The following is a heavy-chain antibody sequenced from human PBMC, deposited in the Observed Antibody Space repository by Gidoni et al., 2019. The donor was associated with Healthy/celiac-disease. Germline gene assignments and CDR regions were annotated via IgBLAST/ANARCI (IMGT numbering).Heavy chain of an antibody. CDR1: GASFPCTSAP. V-gene: IGHV6-1*01. J-gene: IGHJ4*02. Sequence: QVPLQQSGPGLVKPSQTLSLTCPLSGASFPCTSAPWNWIRQSQSRGLEWLGRTYYRSKWYNDYAVSVKSRITINPDTSKNQFSLQLNSVTPEDTAVYYCARSTMVRGVIFFDYWGQGTLVTVSS. D-gene: IGHD3-10*01. CDR2: TYYRSKWYN. CDR3: ARSTMVRGVIFFDY.